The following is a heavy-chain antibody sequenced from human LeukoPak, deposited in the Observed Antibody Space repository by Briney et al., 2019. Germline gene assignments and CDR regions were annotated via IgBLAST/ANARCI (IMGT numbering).Heavy chain of an antibody. CDR2: INPNSGGT. Sequence: ASVKVSFKASGYTFTGYYMHWVRQAPGHGLEWMGWINPNSGGTNYAQKFQGRVTMTRDTSISAAYMELSRLRSDDTAVYYCARGKSSSWRRAFDIWGQGTMVTVSS. CDR1: GYTFTGYY. V-gene: IGHV1-2*02. D-gene: IGHD6-13*01. J-gene: IGHJ3*02. CDR3: ARGKSSSWRRAFDI.